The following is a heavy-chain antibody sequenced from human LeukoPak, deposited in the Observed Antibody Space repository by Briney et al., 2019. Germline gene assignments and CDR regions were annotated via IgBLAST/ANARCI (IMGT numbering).Heavy chain of an antibody. CDR2: MNPNSGNT. D-gene: IGHD3-22*01. CDR1: GYTFTSYD. V-gene: IGHV1-8*03. J-gene: IGHJ4*02. CDR3: ATGPPDITMIVVDLDY. Sequence: ASVRVSCKASGYTFTSYDINWVRQATGQGLEWMGWMNPNSGNTGYAQKFQGRVTITRNTSISTAYMELSSLRSEDTAVYYCATGPPDITMIVVDLDYWGQGTLVTVSS.